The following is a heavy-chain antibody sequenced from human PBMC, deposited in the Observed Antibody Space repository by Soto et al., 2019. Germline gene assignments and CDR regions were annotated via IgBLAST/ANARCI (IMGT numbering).Heavy chain of an antibody. Sequence: PGESLKISWKGSGYSFTSYWVSCVRQMPGKGLEWMGRIDPSDSYTNYSPSFQGHVTISADKSISTAYLQWSSLKASDTAMYYCARNGTAYCGGDCLLIDYWGQGTLVTVSS. V-gene: IGHV5-10-1*01. J-gene: IGHJ4*02. D-gene: IGHD2-21*02. CDR2: IDPSDSYT. CDR1: GYSFTSYW. CDR3: ARNGTAYCGGDCLLIDY.